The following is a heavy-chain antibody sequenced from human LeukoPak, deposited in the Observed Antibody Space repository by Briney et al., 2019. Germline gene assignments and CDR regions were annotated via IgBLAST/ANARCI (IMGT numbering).Heavy chain of an antibody. V-gene: IGHV1-18*03. Sequence: ASVKVSCKATSGISWVRQAPGQGLEWMGWIGSYEGDTYYAQKFQGRVTVTTDTSTSTAYMELRSLRSDDMAVYYCARDLWNFYDRRGYYRDFDSWGQGTLVTVSS. D-gene: IGHD3-22*01. CDR2: IGSYEGDT. J-gene: IGHJ5*01. CDR3: ARDLWNFYDRRGYYRDFDS. CDR1: TSG.